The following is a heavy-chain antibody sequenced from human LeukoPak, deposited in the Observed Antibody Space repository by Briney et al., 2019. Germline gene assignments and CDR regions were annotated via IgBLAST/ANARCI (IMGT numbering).Heavy chain of an antibody. D-gene: IGHD5-12*01. CDR1: GFTFSSYG. CDR2: IWYDGSNK. J-gene: IGHJ5*02. Sequence: PGGSLRLSCAASGFTFSSYGMHWVRQAPGKGLEWVAVIWYDGSNKCYADSVKGRFTISRDNSKNTLYLQMNSLRAEDTAVYYCARDLLAMVATPNFEFDPWGQGTLVTVSS. CDR3: ARDLLAMVATPNFEFDP. V-gene: IGHV3-33*01.